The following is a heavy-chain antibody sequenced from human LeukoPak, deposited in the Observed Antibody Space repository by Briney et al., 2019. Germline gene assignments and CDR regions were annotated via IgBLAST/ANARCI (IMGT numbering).Heavy chain of an antibody. Sequence: SETLSLTCAVYGGSFSGYYWSWIRQPPGKGLEWIGEINLSGSTNYNPSLKSRVTISVDTSKNQFSLKLSSVTAADTAVYYCERGSSGPRLGYWGQGTLVTVSS. CDR1: GGSFSGYY. J-gene: IGHJ4*02. CDR3: ERGSSGPRLGY. V-gene: IGHV4-34*01. CDR2: INLSGST. D-gene: IGHD5-12*01.